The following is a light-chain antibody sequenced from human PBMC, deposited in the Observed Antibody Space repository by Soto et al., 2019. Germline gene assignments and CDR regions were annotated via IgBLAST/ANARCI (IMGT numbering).Light chain of an antibody. CDR2: AAS. CDR3: QQYNVYSWT. Sequence: PSSLSASVGDRVTITCRASQGISSYLAWYQQKPGKAPKLLIYAASTLQSGVPSRFSGSGSGTDFTLTISSLQPEDFATYYCQQYNVYSWTFGQGTKVDIK. J-gene: IGKJ1*01. V-gene: IGKV1-9*01. CDR1: QGISSY.